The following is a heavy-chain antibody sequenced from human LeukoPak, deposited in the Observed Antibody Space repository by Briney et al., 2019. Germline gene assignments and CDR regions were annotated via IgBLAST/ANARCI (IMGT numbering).Heavy chain of an antibody. CDR3: ARSLGYCSSTSCPNWFDP. CDR1: GGSISSYS. CDR2: IYYSGST. D-gene: IGHD2-2*01. V-gene: IGHV4-59*01. Sequence: ASETLSLTCTVSGGSISSYSWSWIRQPPGKGLEWIGYIYYSGSTNYNPSLKSRVTISVDTSKNQFSLKLSSVTAADTAVYYCARSLGYCSSTSCPNWFDPWGQGALVTVSS. J-gene: IGHJ5*02.